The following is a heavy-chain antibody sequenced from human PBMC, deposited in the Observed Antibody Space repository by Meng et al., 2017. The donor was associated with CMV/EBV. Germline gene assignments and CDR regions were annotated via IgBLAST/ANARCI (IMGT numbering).Heavy chain of an antibody. D-gene: IGHD1-14*01. CDR3: ARVMGPNRTPYYFDY. Sequence: GLVKPSQPLSLTCSVSGGSSSSGDYYWRWCRQPPGKGLEWSGYIYYSGSTYYNPSLKSRVTISVDTSTNQFSLKLSSVTAADTAVYYCARVMGPNRTPYYFDYWGQGTLVTVSS. J-gene: IGHJ4*02. CDR1: GGSSSSGDYY. V-gene: IGHV4-30-4*01. CDR2: IYYSGST.